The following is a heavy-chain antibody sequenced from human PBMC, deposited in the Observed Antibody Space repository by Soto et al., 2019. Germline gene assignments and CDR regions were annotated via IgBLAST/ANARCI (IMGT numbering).Heavy chain of an antibody. Sequence: QLQLQESGSGRVKPSQTLSLTCAVSGGSISSGGYSWSWIRQPPGKGLEWIGYIYHSGSTYYNPSLKSRVTISVDRSKNQFSLNLSSVTAADTAVYYCARGGGWFDPWGQGTLVTVSS. V-gene: IGHV4-30-2*01. CDR1: GGSISSGGYS. J-gene: IGHJ5*02. CDR3: ARGGGWFDP. D-gene: IGHD3-16*01. CDR2: IYHSGST.